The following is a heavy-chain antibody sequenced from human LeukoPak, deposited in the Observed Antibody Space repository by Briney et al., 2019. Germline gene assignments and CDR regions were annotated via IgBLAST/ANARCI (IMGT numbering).Heavy chain of an antibody. J-gene: IGHJ5*02. Sequence: SQTLSLTCTVSGGSISSGSYYWSWIRQPAGKGLEWIGRIYTSGSTNYNPSLKSRVTISVDTSKNQFSLKLSSVTAADTAVYYCARGRYYYDFWSGYYTKSWFDPWGQGTLVTVSS. CDR2: IYTSGST. D-gene: IGHD3-3*01. V-gene: IGHV4-61*02. CDR1: GGSISSGSYY. CDR3: ARGRYYYDFWSGYYTKSWFDP.